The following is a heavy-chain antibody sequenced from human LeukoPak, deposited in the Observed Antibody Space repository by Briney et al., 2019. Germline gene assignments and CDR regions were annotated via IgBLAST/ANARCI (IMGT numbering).Heavy chain of an antibody. CDR2: IYSSGSN. Sequence: XSGYFWSWIRQPAGKGLEWIGRIYSSGSNNYNPSLKSRVTMSLDTSKNHLSLNLSSVTAADTAVYYCAREPTSGREPTSGRPLDYWGQGTLVTVSS. D-gene: IGHD5-12*01. V-gene: IGHV4-4*07. J-gene: IGHJ4*02. CDR3: AREPTSGREPTSGRPLDY. CDR1: XSGYF.